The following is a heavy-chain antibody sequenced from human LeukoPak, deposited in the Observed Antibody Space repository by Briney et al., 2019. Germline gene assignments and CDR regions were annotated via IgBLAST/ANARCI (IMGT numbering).Heavy chain of an antibody. CDR2: SDPEDGET. V-gene: IGHV1-24*01. CDR3: ATGAAAAAGPYCSGGSCYSGSYGMDV. CDR1: GYTLTELS. D-gene: IGHD2-15*01. J-gene: IGHJ6*02. Sequence: AASVKVSCKVSGYTLTELSMHWVRQAPGKGLEWMGGSDPEDGETIYAQKFQGRVTMTEDTSTDTAYMELSSLRSEDTAVYYCATGAAAAAGPYCSGGSCYSGSYGMDVWSQGTTVTVSS.